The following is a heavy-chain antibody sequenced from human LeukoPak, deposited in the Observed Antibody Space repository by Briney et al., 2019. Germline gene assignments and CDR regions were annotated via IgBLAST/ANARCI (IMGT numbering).Heavy chain of an antibody. CDR2: FDPEDGET. J-gene: IGHJ4*02. Sequence: ASVKVSCKVSGYTLTELSMRWVRQAPGKGLEWMGGFDPEDGETIYAQKFQGRVTMTTDTSTNTAYMELRSLRSDDTAVYYCARGFPSGKQWLTNWGQGTLVTVSS. CDR1: GYTLTELS. CDR3: ARGFPSGKQWLTN. D-gene: IGHD6-19*01. V-gene: IGHV1-24*01.